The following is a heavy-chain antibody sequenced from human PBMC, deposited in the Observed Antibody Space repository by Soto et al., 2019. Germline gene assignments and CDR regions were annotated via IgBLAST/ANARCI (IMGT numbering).Heavy chain of an antibody. J-gene: IGHJ6*02. D-gene: IGHD2-21*02. CDR3: ARGGDHPYYYYYGMDV. CDR2: IKQDGSEK. CDR1: GFTFSSYW. V-gene: IGHV3-7*01. Sequence: GGSLRLSCAASGFTFSSYWMSWVRQAPGKGLEWVANIKQDGSEKYYVDSVKGRFTISRDNAKNSLYLQMNSLRAEDTAVYYCARGGDHPYYYYYGMDVWGQGTTVTVSS.